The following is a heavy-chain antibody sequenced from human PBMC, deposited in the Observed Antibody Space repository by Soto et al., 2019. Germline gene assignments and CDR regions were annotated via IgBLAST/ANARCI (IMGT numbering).Heavy chain of an antibody. CDR3: ATRDRFTRVSSHFYGTDV. D-gene: IGHD3-16*01. V-gene: IGHV3-23*01. Sequence: SLRLSCVASGSTFSSDVMSWVRQAPGQGLEWVSGISGGTTYYADSVQGRFTISRDDFKNTLFLQMNSLRAEDTAVYRCATRDRFTRVSSHFYGTDVRGQATTGTGFS. CDR1: GSTFSSDV. CDR2: ISGGTT. J-gene: IGHJ6*02.